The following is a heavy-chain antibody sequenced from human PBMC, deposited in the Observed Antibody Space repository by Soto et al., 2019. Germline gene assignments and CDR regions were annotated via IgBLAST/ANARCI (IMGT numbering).Heavy chain of an antibody. V-gene: IGHV4-59*01. CDR1: GGSISSYY. J-gene: IGHJ4*02. CDR2: IYYSGST. D-gene: IGHD3-10*01. CDR3: ARAFPYYYGSGKYYFDY. Sequence: SETLSLTCTVSGGSISSYYWSWIRQPPGKGLEWIGYIYYSGSTNYNPSLKSRVTISVDTSKNQFSLKLSSVTAADTAVYYCARAFPYYYGSGKYYFDYWGQGTLVTVSS.